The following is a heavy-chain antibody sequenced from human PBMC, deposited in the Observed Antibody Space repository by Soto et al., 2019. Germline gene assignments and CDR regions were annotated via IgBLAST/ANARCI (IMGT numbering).Heavy chain of an antibody. J-gene: IGHJ6*03. Sequence: GGSLRLSCAASGFTFSGSAMHWVRQASGKGLEWVGRIRSKANSYATAYAASVKGRFTISRDDSKNTAYLQMNSLKTEDTAVYYCTRHQGVDCSSTSCPQYYYYYMDVWGKGTTVTVSS. CDR3: TRHQGVDCSSTSCPQYYYYYMDV. CDR1: GFTFSGSA. CDR2: IRSKANSYAT. D-gene: IGHD2-2*01. V-gene: IGHV3-73*01.